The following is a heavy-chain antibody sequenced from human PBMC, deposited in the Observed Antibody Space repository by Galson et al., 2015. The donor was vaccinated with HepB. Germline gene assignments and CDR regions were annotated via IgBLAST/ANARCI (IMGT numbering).Heavy chain of an antibody. CDR2: IIPILGIA. Sequence: SVKVSCKASGGTFSSYTISWVRQAPGQGLEWMGRIIPILGIANYAQKFQGRVTITADKSTSTAYMELSSLRSEDTAVYYCATLGRGSGAPRFDYWGQGTLVTVSS. V-gene: IGHV1-69*02. CDR3: ATLGRGSGAPRFDY. CDR1: GGTFSSYT. D-gene: IGHD3-10*01. J-gene: IGHJ4*02.